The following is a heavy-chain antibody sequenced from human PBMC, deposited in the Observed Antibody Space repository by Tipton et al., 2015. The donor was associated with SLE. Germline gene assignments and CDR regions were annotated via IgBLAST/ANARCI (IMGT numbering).Heavy chain of an antibody. CDR2: IYYNRST. CDR1: GESITSSF. V-gene: IGHV4-59*01. Sequence: TLSLTCTLSGESITSSFCSWIRQPPVNGLGWFGYIYYNRSTTYNPSLRSRVTISVDTSKTHFSLKLISVTAADTAVYYCARVRRLVWGSSEGYFDSWVQGTLVTVSS. D-gene: IGHD3-16*01. J-gene: IGHJ4*02. CDR3: ARVRRLVWGSSEGYFDS.